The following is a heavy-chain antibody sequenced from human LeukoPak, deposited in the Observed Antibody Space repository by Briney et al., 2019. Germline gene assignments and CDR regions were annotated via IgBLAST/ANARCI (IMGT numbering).Heavy chain of an antibody. CDR1: GFTFTSSA. CDR3: ARGPLMITFGGADYFDY. V-gene: IGHV1-58*01. CDR2: IVVGSGNT. D-gene: IGHD3-16*01. J-gene: IGHJ4*02. Sequence: SVKVSCKASGFTFTSSAVQWVRQARGQRLEWIGWIVVGSGNTNYAQKFQGRVTITADKSTSTAYMELSSLRSEDTAVYYCARGPLMITFGGADYFDYWGQGTLVTVSS.